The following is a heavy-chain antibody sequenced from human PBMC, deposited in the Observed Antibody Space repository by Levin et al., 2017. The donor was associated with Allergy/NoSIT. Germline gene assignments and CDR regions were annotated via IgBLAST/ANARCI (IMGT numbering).Heavy chain of an antibody. CDR3: AVFSFRYGTFDI. Sequence: SSETLSLTCGVYGGSFSAYYWSWIRQPPGKGLEWIGEISHRGSTTYNPSLKSRVTISVDTSRNHFSLKLSSLTAADTAVYYCAVFSFRYGTFDIWGQGTVVTVSS. J-gene: IGHJ3*02. D-gene: IGHD4-17*01. CDR1: GGSFSAYY. CDR2: ISHRGST. V-gene: IGHV4-34*01.